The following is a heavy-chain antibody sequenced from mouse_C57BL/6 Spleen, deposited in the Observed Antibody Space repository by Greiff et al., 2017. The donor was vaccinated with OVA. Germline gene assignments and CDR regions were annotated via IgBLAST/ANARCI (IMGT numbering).Heavy chain of an antibody. J-gene: IGHJ3*01. V-gene: IGHV1-50*01. CDR2: IDPSDSYT. CDR3: ARRDPPAWFAY. CDR1: GYTFTSYW. Sequence: VQLQQPGAELVKPGASVKLSCKASGYTFTSYWMQWVKQRPGQGLEWIGEIDPSDSYTNYNQKFKGKATLTVDTSSSTAYMQLSSLTSEDSAVYYCARRDPPAWFAYWGQGTLVTVSA.